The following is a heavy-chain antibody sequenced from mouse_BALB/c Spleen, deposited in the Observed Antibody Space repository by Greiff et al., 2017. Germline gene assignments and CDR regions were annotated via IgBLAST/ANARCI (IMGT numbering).Heavy chain of an antibody. CDR2: IWSGGST. CDR3: ARNPNDYAMDY. CDR1: GFSLTSYG. Sequence: VKLMESGPGLVQPSQSLSITCTVSGFSLTSYGVHWVRQSPGKGLEWLGVIWSGGSTDYNAAFISRLSSSKDNSKSQVFCKMNSLQANDTAIYYCARNPNDYAMDYGGQGTSVTVSA. J-gene: IGHJ4*01. V-gene: IGHV2-2*02.